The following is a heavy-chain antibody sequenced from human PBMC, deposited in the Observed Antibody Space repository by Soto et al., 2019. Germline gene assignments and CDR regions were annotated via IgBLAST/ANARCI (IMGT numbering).Heavy chain of an antibody. Sequence: SLRLSCPASGFAFDDYAMHWVRQAPGKGLEWVSAISWNSGSIGYADSVKGRFTISRDNAKNSLYLQMNSLRAEDTALYYCAKGGQWIQLWLMDYWGQGTLVTVSS. V-gene: IGHV3-9*01. CDR2: ISWNSGSI. CDR1: GFAFDDYA. J-gene: IGHJ4*02. CDR3: AKGGQWIQLWLMDY. D-gene: IGHD5-18*01.